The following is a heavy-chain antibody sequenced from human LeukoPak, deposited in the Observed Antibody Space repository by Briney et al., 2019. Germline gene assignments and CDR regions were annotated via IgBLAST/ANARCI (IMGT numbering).Heavy chain of an antibody. D-gene: IGHD2-2*02. CDR3: ARDRANGKDIVVVPAAINSGLYADV. V-gene: IGHV4-30-2*01. CDR2: IYHSGST. CDR1: GGSISSGGYY. Sequence: PSQTLSLTCTVSGGSISSGGYYWSWIRQPPGKGLEWIGYIYHSGSTYYNPSLKSRVTISVDTSKNQFSLKLSSVTAADTAVYYCARDRANGKDIVVVPAAINSGLYADVWGKGTTVTVSS. J-gene: IGHJ6*04.